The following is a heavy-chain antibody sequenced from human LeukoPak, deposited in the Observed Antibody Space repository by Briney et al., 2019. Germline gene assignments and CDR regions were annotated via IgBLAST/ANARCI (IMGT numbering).Heavy chain of an antibody. J-gene: IGHJ6*03. D-gene: IGHD3-3*02. Sequence: PSGTLSLTCAVSGHPINSAYYWVWIRQPPGKGLEWIGSLYHPDSTYYNPSLESRVTMSVDTSRNQFSLKLSFVTAADTAVYYCARHFDSYFYYYLDVWGTGTTVTVSS. CDR3: ARHFDSYFYYYLDV. CDR1: GHPINSAYY. V-gene: IGHV4-38-2*01. CDR2: LYHPDST.